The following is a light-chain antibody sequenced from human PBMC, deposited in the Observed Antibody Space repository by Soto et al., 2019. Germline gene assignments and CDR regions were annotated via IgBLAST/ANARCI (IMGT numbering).Light chain of an antibody. CDR3: QDRSCLPIT. J-gene: IGKJ5*01. CDR2: AAT. CDR1: QSVSNF. V-gene: IGKV3-11*01. Sequence: IVLTQSPATLSLSPGERATLSCRASQSVSNFLACYLQRRGPATMLLNVAATRAAAGVPGWFGGSSSGKYFPPTVSLQAEDYFVFYCHQDRSCLPITFGQGTRLEIK.